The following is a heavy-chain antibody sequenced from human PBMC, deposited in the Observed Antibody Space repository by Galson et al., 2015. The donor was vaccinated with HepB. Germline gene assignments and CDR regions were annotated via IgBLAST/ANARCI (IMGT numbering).Heavy chain of an antibody. J-gene: IGHJ4*02. CDR2: MYYTGST. CDR1: GDSITRSSYY. Sequence: ETLSLTCTVSGDSITRSSYYWGWIRQPPGKGLEWIVSMYYTGSTYYNPSLKSRVTMSVDMSENQFSLKLSSVTAADTAVYYCARRSYRYETSGLSPYFDYWGQGTLVSVSS. V-gene: IGHV4-39*01. CDR3: ARRSYRYETSGLSPYFDY. D-gene: IGHD3-22*01.